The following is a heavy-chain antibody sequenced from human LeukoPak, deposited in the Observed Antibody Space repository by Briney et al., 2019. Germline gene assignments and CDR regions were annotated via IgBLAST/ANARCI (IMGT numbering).Heavy chain of an antibody. CDR3: ARDGGVDYDILTGYYNVRGGFDY. D-gene: IGHD3-9*01. Sequence: SETLSLTCTVSGGSISSYYWSWIRQPAGKGLEWIGRIYTSGSTNYNPSLKSRVTTSVDTSKNQFSLKLSSVTAADTAVYYCARDGGVDYDILTGYYNVRGGFDYWGQGTLVTVSS. V-gene: IGHV4-4*07. J-gene: IGHJ4*02. CDR2: IYTSGST. CDR1: GGSISSYY.